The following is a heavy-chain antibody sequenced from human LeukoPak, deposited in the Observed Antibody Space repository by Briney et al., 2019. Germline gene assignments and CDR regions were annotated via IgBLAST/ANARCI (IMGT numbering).Heavy chain of an antibody. D-gene: IGHD3-3*01. CDR1: GFTFSSYG. V-gene: IGHV3-33*06. J-gene: IGHJ4*02. CDR3: AKAFLTYYDFWSGYYPDY. Sequence: GRSLRLSCAESGFTFSSYGMHWVRQAPGKGVERGAVICDDGSNKYYAESVKGGFTISRDNSKNTLYMQMNSQRAEDTAVYYCAKAFLTYYDFWSGYYPDYWGQGTLVTVSS. CDR2: ICDDGSNK.